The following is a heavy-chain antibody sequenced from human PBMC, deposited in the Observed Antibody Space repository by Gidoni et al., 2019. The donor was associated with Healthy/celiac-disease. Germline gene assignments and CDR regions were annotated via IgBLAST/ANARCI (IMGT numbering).Heavy chain of an antibody. Sequence: QVQLVQSGAEVKKPGSSVTVSCKASGCTFSSYAISWVRQAPGQGLEWMGGIIPIFCTANYAQKVQGRVTITADESTSTAYMELSSLRSEDTAVYYCARDRSISGIAAAGDWGQGTLVTVSS. CDR3: ARDRSISGIAAAGD. D-gene: IGHD6-13*01. CDR2: IIPIFCTA. V-gene: IGHV1-69*01. CDR1: GCTFSSYA. J-gene: IGHJ4*02.